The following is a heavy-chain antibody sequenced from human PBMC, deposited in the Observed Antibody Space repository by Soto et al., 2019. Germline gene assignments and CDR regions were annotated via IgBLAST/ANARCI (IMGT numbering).Heavy chain of an antibody. CDR1: GYTFTSYA. J-gene: IGHJ6*03. Sequence: GASVKVSCKASGYTFTSYAMHWVRQAPGQRLEWMGWINAGNGNTKYSQKFQGRVTITRDTSASTAYMELSSLRSEDTAVYYCARERRAMVFIPKPAEDYYMDVWGKGTTVTV. D-gene: IGHD5-18*01. V-gene: IGHV1-3*01. CDR3: ARERRAMVFIPKPAEDYYMDV. CDR2: INAGNGNT.